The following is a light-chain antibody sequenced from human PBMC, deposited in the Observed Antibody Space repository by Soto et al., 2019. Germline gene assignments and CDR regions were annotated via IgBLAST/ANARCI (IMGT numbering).Light chain of an antibody. Sequence: QPVLTQPPSVSGAPGQRVTISCTGSSSNIGADFDVHWYQHLPGTAPKLLISHNNNRPSGVPDRFSGSKSGTSASLAITGLQADDEAVYYCQSRDSSLSSSGVFGGGTKVTVL. V-gene: IGLV1-40*01. CDR1: SSNIGADFD. CDR2: HNN. CDR3: QSRDSSLSSSGV. J-gene: IGLJ3*02.